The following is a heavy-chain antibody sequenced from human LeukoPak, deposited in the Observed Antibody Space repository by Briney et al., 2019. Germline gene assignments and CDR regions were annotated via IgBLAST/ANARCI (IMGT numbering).Heavy chain of an antibody. Sequence: SETLSLTCAVYGGSFSGYYWSWIRQPPGKGLEWIGEINHSGSTNYNPSLKSRVTISVDTSKNQFSLKLSSVTAADTAVYYCASAYYDSSGYYRIRDYWGQGTLVTVSS. CDR2: INHSGST. CDR1: GGSFSGYY. V-gene: IGHV4-34*01. CDR3: ASAYYDSSGYYRIRDY. J-gene: IGHJ4*02. D-gene: IGHD3-22*01.